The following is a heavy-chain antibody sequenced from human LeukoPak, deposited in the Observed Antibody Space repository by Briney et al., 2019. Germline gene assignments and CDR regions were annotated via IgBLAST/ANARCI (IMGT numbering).Heavy chain of an antibody. V-gene: IGHV3-69-1*01. Sequence: PGGSLRLSCAASGFTFTDFYMSWIRQAPGKGLEWVSSISSSSYIYYADSVKGRFTISRDNAKNSLYLQMNSLRAENTAVYYCARVTLQYSSSWSGEFDYWGQGTLVTVSS. CDR1: GFTFTDFY. CDR2: ISSSSYI. D-gene: IGHD6-13*01. CDR3: ARVTLQYSSSWSGEFDY. J-gene: IGHJ4*02.